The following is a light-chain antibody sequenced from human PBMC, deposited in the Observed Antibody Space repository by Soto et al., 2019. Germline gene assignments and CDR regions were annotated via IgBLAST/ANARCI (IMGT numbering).Light chain of an antibody. V-gene: IGLV2-23*01. Sequence: QSALTQPASVSGSPGQSITIACTGTSSDVGSYNLVSWYQQHPGKAPKPMIYEGTKRPSGVSNRFSGSKSGNTASLTISGLQDEEEADYYCCSYAGSSTYVFGTGTKVTV. CDR3: CSYAGSSTYV. J-gene: IGLJ1*01. CDR2: EGT. CDR1: SSDVGSYNL.